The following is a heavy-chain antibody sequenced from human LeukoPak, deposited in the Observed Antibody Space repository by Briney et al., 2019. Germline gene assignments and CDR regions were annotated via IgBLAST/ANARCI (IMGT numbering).Heavy chain of an antibody. V-gene: IGHV3-74*01. CDR1: GFTFSSYW. CDR2: INSDGSST. Sequence: GGSLRLSCAASGFTFSSYWRHWVRQAPGKGLVWVSRINSDGSSTSYADSVKGRFTISRDNAKNTLYLQMNSLRAEDTAVYYCARGDLAAAGTGFDYWGQGTLVTVSS. CDR3: ARGDLAAAGTGFDY. J-gene: IGHJ4*02. D-gene: IGHD6-13*01.